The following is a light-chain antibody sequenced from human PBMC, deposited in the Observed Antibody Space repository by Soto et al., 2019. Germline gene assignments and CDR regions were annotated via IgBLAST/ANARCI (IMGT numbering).Light chain of an antibody. CDR1: QGIRND. CDR2: AAS. V-gene: IGKV1-17*01. J-gene: IGKJ1*01. Sequence: IQMTQSPSSLSASVGDRFTIACRASQGIRNDLGWYQQKPGKAPKLLIYAASSLQSGVPSRFSGSGSGTEFTLTISSLQPDDFATYYCQQHQTYSTFGQGTKVDIK. CDR3: QQHQTYST.